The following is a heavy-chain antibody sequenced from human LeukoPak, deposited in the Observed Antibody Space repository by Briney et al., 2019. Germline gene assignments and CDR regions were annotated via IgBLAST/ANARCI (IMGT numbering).Heavy chain of an antibody. CDR2: IYHSGST. Sequence: SGTLSLTCAVPGGSISSSNWWSWVRQPPGKGLEWTGEIYHSGSTNYNPSLKSRVTISVDKSKNQFTLKLSSVTAADTAVYYCASRITMRVSLLYFDLWGRGTLVTVSA. V-gene: IGHV4-4*02. J-gene: IGHJ2*01. D-gene: IGHD3-22*01. CDR1: GGSISSSNW. CDR3: ASRITMRVSLLYFDL.